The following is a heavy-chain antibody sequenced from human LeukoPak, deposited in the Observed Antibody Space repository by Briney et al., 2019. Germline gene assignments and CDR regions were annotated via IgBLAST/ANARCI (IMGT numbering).Heavy chain of an antibody. CDR2: INHSRST. CDR3: ALPGYSSSWYRSPNRVTDY. V-gene: IGHV4-34*01. CDR1: GGSFSGYY. J-gene: IGHJ4*02. Sequence: PSETLSLTCAVYGGSFSGYYWSWIRQPPGKGLEWIGEINHSRSTNYNPSLKSRVTISVDTSKNQFSLKLSSVTAADTAVYYCALPGYSSSWYRSPNRVTDYWGQGTLVTVSS. D-gene: IGHD6-13*01.